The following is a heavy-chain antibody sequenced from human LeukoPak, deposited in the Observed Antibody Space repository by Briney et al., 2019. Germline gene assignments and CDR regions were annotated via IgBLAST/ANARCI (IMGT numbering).Heavy chain of an antibody. CDR1: GFTFSSYY. Sequence: GGSLRLSCAASGFTFSSYYMSWLRQAPGKGLEWVAHIKEDGSEKYYVDSVKGRFTTSRDNSKNTLYLQMNSLRAEDTAVYYCARDGIYYDFWSGYSNWFDPWGQGTLVTVSS. V-gene: IGHV3-7*01. CDR2: IKEDGSEK. J-gene: IGHJ5*02. CDR3: ARDGIYYDFWSGYSNWFDP. D-gene: IGHD3-3*01.